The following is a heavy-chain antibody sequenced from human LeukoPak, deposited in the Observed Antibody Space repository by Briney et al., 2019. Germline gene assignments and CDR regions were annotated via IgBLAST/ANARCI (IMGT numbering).Heavy chain of an antibody. V-gene: IGHV3-74*01. CDR2: INSDGSTT. Sequence: GGSLRLSCAASGFTFSSHWMHWVRQAPGKGLVWVSRINSDGSTTTYADSVKGRFTISRDNANNTLYLQMSSLRTDDTAVYYCAKDQGDGYNYGPDYWGQGTLVTVSS. CDR3: AKDQGDGYNYGPDY. D-gene: IGHD5-24*01. CDR1: GFTFSSHW. J-gene: IGHJ4*02.